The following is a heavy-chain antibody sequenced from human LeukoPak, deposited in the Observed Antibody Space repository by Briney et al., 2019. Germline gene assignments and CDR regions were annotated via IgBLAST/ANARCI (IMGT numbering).Heavy chain of an antibody. J-gene: IGHJ4*02. CDR2: IFYSAST. Sequence: SETLSLTCTLSGGSITTYYWRWIRQPPGGGLVWIGHIFYSASTMYNPPLNSRLTISVDTSKNQCSLKLSSVTAADTAVYYCARGGWEPSLFDHGGQGALVTVSS. D-gene: IGHD1-26*01. CDR3: ARGGWEPSLFDH. V-gene: IGHV4-59*01. CDR1: GGSITTYY.